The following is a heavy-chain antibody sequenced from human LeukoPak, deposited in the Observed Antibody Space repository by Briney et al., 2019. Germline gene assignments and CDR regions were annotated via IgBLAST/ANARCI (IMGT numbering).Heavy chain of an antibody. CDR1: GGSFSGYY. J-gene: IGHJ5*02. D-gene: IGHD5-18*01. Sequence: PSETLSLTCAVYGGSFSGYYWSWIRQPPGKGLEWIGEINHSGSTNYNPSLKSRVTISVDTSKNQFSLKLSSVTAADTAVYYCARGWGYSYGYGPGNNWFDPRGQGTLVTVSS. CDR3: ARGWGYSYGYGPGNNWFDP. V-gene: IGHV4-34*01. CDR2: INHSGST.